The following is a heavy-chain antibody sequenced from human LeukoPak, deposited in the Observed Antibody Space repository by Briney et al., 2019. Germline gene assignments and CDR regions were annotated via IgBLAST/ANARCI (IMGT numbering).Heavy chain of an antibody. CDR1: GFDFSSNW. D-gene: IGHD3-3*01. Sequence: GGSLRLSCAASGFDFSSNWMHWVRHAPGQGLVWVSRIKGDGISTNYADSVKGRFTISRDIAKNTLYPQMNSLRAEDTGVYYCAKDHYWSIDYWGRGTLVTVSS. CDR3: AKDHYWSIDY. J-gene: IGHJ4*02. V-gene: IGHV3-74*01. CDR2: IKGDGIST.